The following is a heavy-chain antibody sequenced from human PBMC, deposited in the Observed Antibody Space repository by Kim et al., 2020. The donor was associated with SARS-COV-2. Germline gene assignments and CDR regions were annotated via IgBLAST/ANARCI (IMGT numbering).Heavy chain of an antibody. V-gene: IGHV3-7*04. D-gene: IGHD2-15*01. CDR1: GFTFSSYW. J-gene: IGHJ4*02. CDR3: ARGAFAYPLLWSPYCSGGSCYSLDY. CDR2: IKQDGSEK. Sequence: GGSLRLSCAASGFTFSSYWMSWVRQAPGKGLEWVANIKQDGSEKYYVDSVKGRFTISRDNAKNSLYLQMNSLRAEDTAVYYCARGAFAYPLLWSPYCSGGSCYSLDYWGQGTLVTVSS.